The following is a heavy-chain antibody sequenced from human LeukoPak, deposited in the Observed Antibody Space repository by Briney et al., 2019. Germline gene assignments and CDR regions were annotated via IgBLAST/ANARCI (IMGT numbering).Heavy chain of an antibody. J-gene: IGHJ4*02. Sequence: SETLSLTCTLSGGSISTYYWSWIRQPPGKGLGWIGYIYHSGSTNYNPSLKSRVTIPVDTSKNQFSLKLSSATAADTAVYYCARGGGYASPIGYWGQGALVTVSS. CDR3: ARGGGYASPIGY. V-gene: IGHV4-59*01. CDR1: GGSISTYY. CDR2: IYHSGST. D-gene: IGHD5-12*01.